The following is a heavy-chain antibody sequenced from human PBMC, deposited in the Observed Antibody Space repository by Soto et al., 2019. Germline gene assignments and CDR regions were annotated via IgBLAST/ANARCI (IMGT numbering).Heavy chain of an antibody. CDR2: IYYGST. CDR1: GGSISSGGYS. J-gene: IGHJ3*02. Sequence: LQLRDSGSGLVKPSQTLSLTCAVSGGSISSGGYSWGWIRQPPGKGLEWIGYIYYGSTSYNPSLKSRVTISVDRSKNQFSLKLSSVTAADTAVYYCARTPDIWGQGTMVTVSS. CDR3: ARTPDI. V-gene: IGHV4-30-2*01.